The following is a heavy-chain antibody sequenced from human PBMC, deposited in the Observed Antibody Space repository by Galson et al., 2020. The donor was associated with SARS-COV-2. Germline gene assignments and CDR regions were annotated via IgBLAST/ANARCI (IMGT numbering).Heavy chain of an antibody. D-gene: IGHD3-16*01. J-gene: IGHJ4*02. CDR3: ATLHWGLADV. CDR2: IYTSGST. V-gene: IGHV4-4*07. Sequence: SETLSLTCTVSGASMSNYYWSWIRQPAGKGLEWIGRIYTSGSTKYNPSLKSRVTMSVDTSKNQFSLKLTSVTAADTAVYYCATLHWGLADVWGQGILVTVSS. CDR1: GASMSNYY.